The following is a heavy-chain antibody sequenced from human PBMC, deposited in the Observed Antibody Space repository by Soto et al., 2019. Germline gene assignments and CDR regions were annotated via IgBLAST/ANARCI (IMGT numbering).Heavy chain of an antibody. CDR1: GFTFSSYA. D-gene: IGHD6-13*01. V-gene: IGHV3-23*01. CDR2: ISGSGGST. J-gene: IGHJ6*02. CDR3: AKDLRGGYSRSWYVGLYYYYGMDV. Sequence: GGSLRLSCAASGFTFSSYAMSWVRQAPGKGLEWVSAISGSGGSTYYADSVKGRFTISRDNSKNTLYLQMNSLRAEDTAVYYCAKDLRGGYSRSWYVGLYYYYGMDVWGQGTTVTVSS.